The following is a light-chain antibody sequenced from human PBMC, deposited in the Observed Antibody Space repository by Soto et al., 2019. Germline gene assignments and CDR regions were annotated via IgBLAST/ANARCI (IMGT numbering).Light chain of an antibody. CDR2: EGS. Sequence: QSALTQPASVSGSPGQSITISCTGTSSDVGSYNLVSWYQQHPGKAPKLMIYEGSKRPLGVSNRFSGSKSGNTASLTISGLQAEDEADYYCCSYAGSSAAVFGGGTQLTVL. CDR3: CSYAGSSAAV. V-gene: IGLV2-23*01. CDR1: SSDVGSYNL. J-gene: IGLJ7*01.